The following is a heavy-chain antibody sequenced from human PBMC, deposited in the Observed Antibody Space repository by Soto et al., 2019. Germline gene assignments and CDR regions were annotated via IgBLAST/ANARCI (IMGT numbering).Heavy chain of an antibody. CDR1: GYTFTSYG. Sequence: QVQLVQSGAEVKKPGASVKVSCKASGYTFTSYGISWVRQAPGQGLEWMGWVGAYNGNTNYAQELQGRVTMTTDTPTSTADSELMSLRSDDTAVYYCARLLNWIDMRGGYYYYMDDWGQGTTVTVSS. D-gene: IGHD1-1*01. V-gene: IGHV1-18*01. CDR3: ARLLNWIDMRGGYYYYMDD. CDR2: VGAYNGNT. J-gene: IGHJ6*03.